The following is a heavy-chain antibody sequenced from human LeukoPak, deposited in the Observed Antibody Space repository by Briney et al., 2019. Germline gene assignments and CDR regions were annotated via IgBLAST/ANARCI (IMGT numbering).Heavy chain of an antibody. D-gene: IGHD6-13*01. CDR2: ISWNSGSI. CDR3: ARGAQTVAAADNWFDP. CDR1: GFGFDSYA. V-gene: IGHV3-9*01. Sequence: GGSLRLSCVASGFGFDSYAMHWVRQAPGKGLEWVSGISWNSGSIGYADSVKGRFTISRDNAKNSLYLQMNSLRAGDTAVYYCARGAQTVAAADNWFDPWGQGTLVTVSS. J-gene: IGHJ5*02.